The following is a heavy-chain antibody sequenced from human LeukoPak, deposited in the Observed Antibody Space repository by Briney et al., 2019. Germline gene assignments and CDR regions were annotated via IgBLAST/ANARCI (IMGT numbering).Heavy chain of an antibody. D-gene: IGHD1-1*01. CDR3: ARLDDYGDY. CDR2: INAYNGNT. V-gene: IGHV1-18*01. J-gene: IGHJ4*02. Sequence: ASVKVSCKASGYTFTNYGISWVRQAPGQGLEWMGWINAYNGNTNYAQEFQGRVTMTTDTSTSTAYMELRGLRSDDTAVYYCARLDDYGDYWGQGTLVTVSS. CDR1: GYTFTNYG.